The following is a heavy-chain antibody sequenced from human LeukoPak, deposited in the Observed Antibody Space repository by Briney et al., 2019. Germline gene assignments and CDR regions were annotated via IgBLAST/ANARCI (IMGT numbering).Heavy chain of an antibody. CDR1: GFTFSSYS. CDR2: ISSSSSTI. J-gene: IGHJ4*02. CDR3: ARSGSGWFQRDFDY. V-gene: IGHV3-48*02. D-gene: IGHD6-19*01. Sequence: GGSLRLSCAASGFTFSSYSMNWVRQAPGKGLEWVSYISSSSSTIYYADSVKGRFTISRDNAKNSLYLQMNSLRDEDTAVYYCARSGSGWFQRDFDYWGQGTLVTVSS.